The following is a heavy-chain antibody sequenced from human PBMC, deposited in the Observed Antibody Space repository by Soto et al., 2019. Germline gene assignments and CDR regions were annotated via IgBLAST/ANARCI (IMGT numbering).Heavy chain of an antibody. D-gene: IGHD3-10*01. CDR2: ISGSGSST. J-gene: IGHJ6*02. Sequence: GSLLLACSASGFTFSNYAINWVRQAPGKGLEWVSAISGSGSSTYYADSVKGRFTISRDNSENTVYLQMDSLRAEDTAVYHCAKRDFGSGTYYTLIYYFYAMDVWGQGTKVTVYS. CDR3: AKRDFGSGTYYTLIYYFYAMDV. CDR1: GFTFSNYA. V-gene: IGHV3-23*01.